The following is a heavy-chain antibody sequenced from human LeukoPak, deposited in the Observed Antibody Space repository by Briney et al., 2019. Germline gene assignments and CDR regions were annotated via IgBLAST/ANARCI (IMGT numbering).Heavy chain of an antibody. J-gene: IGHJ5*01. CDR3: ARRPRGVIIKTWFDS. CDR2: INHSGSA. V-gene: IGHV4-34*01. CDR1: DGSFSGYY. D-gene: IGHD3-10*01. Sequence: SETLSLTCAVYDGSFSGYYCSWIRQPPGKGLEWIGEINHSGSANYNPSLKSRVTILLDTSKNQFSLNLSSVTAADTAVYYCARRPRGVIIKTWFDSWGQGTLVTVSS.